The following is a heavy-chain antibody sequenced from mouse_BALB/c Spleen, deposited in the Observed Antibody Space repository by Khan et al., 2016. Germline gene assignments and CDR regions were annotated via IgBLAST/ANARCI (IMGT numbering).Heavy chain of an antibody. J-gene: IGHJ4*01. Sequence: EVQLQESGPGLVKPSQSLSLTCTVTGYSITSDYAWNWIRQFPGNKLEWMGYISYSGSTNYNPSPKRRISITRDTSKNQSFLQLNSVTTEEPTTYYCARRYYRDADALDYWGQGTSVTVAS. D-gene: IGHD2-14*01. V-gene: IGHV3-2*02. CDR2: ISYSGST. CDR1: GYSITSDYA. CDR3: ARRYYRDADALDY.